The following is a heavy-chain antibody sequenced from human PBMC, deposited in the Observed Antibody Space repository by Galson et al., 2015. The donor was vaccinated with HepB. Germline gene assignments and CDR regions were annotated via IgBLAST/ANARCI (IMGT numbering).Heavy chain of an antibody. V-gene: IGHV2-5*02. CDR2: IYWDDDK. CDR3: AHSPRPSWIQLWAQTDDAFDI. D-gene: IGHD5-18*01. J-gene: IGHJ3*02. CDR1: GFSLSTSGVG. Sequence: PALVKPTQTLTLTCTFSGFSLSTSGVGVGWIRQPPGKALEWLALIYWDDDKRYSPSLKSRLTITKDTSKNQVVLTMTNMDPVDTATYYCAHSPRPSWIQLWAQTDDAFDIWGQGTMVTVSS.